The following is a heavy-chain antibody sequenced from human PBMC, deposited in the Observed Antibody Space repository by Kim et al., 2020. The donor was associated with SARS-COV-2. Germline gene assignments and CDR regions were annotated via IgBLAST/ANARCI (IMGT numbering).Heavy chain of an antibody. V-gene: IGHV3-23*01. J-gene: IGHJ3*02. CDR1: GFTFSSYA. CDR3: AKDRLVWVVVSDAFDI. D-gene: IGHD2-2*01. Sequence: GGSLRLSCAASGFTFSSYAMSWVRQAPGKGLEWVSAISGSGGSTYYADSVKGRFTISRDNSKNTLYLQMNSLRAEDTAVYYCAKDRLVWVVVSDAFDIWGQGTMVTVSS. CDR2: ISGSGGST.